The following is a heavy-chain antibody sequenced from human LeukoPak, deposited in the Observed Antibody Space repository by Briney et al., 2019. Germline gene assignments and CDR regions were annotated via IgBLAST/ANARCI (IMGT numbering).Heavy chain of an antibody. Sequence: ASVKVSCKASGYTFTGYYMHWVRQAPGQGLEWMGRINPNSGGTNYAQKFQGRVTMTRDTSISTAYMELSRLRSDDTAVYYCARFAIVVVPAAENWFDPWGQGTLVTVSS. J-gene: IGHJ5*02. CDR1: GYTFTGYY. V-gene: IGHV1-2*06. CDR2: INPNSGGT. D-gene: IGHD2-2*01. CDR3: ARFAIVVVPAAENWFDP.